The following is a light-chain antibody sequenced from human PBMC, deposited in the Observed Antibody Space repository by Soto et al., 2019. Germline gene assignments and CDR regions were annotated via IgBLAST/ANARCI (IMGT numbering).Light chain of an antibody. CDR1: QSIDRW. CDR2: RAS. CDR3: QQYSKYPWT. V-gene: IGKV1-5*03. J-gene: IGKJ1*01. Sequence: DFQMTQSPSTLSASVGDRVTITCRASQSIDRWLAWYQQKPGKAPKLLMYRASVLQSGIPSRFSGGGSWTEFTLTISSLQPDDVASYYCQQYSKYPWTFGQGTKVEI.